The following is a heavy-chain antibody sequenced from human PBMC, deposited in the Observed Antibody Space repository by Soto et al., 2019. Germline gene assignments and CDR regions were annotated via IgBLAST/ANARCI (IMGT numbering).Heavy chain of an antibody. V-gene: IGHV2-5*02. Sequence: SGPTLVNPTQTLTLTCTFSGFSLNSRGVGVGWVRQPPGKALEWLAIVYWDDDKRYRPSLRSRLSIRKDTPKNQVVLTLTNTDPVDTATYYCVHRGPVDETGMGFDFWGQGSLVTVS. CDR3: VHRGPVDETGMGFDF. J-gene: IGHJ4*02. CDR1: GFSLNSRGVG. CDR2: VYWDDDK. D-gene: IGHD3-9*01.